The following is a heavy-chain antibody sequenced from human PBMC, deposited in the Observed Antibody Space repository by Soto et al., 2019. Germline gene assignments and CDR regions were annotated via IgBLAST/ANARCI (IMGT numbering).Heavy chain of an antibody. Sequence: QPGGSLRLSCAASGFTFSSYAMSWVRQAPGKGLEWVSAISGSGGSTYYADSVKGRFTISRDNSKNTLYLQMNSLRAEDTAVYYCAKVGGSYTIDLLPGLDYWGQGTLVTVSS. D-gene: IGHD1-26*01. CDR2: ISGSGGST. CDR3: AKVGGSYTIDLLPGLDY. V-gene: IGHV3-23*01. J-gene: IGHJ4*02. CDR1: GFTFSSYA.